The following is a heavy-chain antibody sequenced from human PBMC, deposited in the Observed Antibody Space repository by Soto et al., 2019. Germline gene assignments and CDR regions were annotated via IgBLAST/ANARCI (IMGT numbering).Heavy chain of an antibody. J-gene: IGHJ4*02. D-gene: IGHD6-19*01. V-gene: IGHV4-61*01. CDR1: GGSVSSGRFY. Sequence: SETLSLTCTVSGGSVSSGRFYWSWIRQPPGKGLEWIGYIYYNGITKYNPSLKSRVIISVDTSKNQFSLTLTSVTAADTAVYYCARSGSGSGWLGGQGTLVTVSS. CDR3: ARSGSGSGWL. CDR2: IYYNGIT.